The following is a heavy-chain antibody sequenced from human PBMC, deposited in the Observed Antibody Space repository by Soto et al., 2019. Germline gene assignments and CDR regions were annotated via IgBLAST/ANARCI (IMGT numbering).Heavy chain of an antibody. D-gene: IGHD1-26*01. CDR3: AKDRGSSLYFDY. Sequence: EVQLLESGGGLVQPGGSLRLSCAASGFTFSSYAMSWVRQAPGKRLEWVSAIRGSGGSTYYADSVKGRFTLSRDNSKNTLYLQMNSLRAEDTAVYYCAKDRGSSLYFDYWGQGTLVTVSS. J-gene: IGHJ4*02. V-gene: IGHV3-23*01. CDR1: GFTFSSYA. CDR2: IRGSGGST.